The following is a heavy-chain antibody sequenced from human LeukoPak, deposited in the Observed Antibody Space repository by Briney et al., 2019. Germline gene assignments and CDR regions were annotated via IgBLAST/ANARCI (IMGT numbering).Heavy chain of an antibody. J-gene: IGHJ5*02. CDR2: IKSKTDGGTT. V-gene: IGHV3-15*01. Sequence: PGGSLRLSCAATGFTLSNACVNWVRQAPGKGLEWVGRIKSKTDGGTTDYAAPVKGRFTISRDDSKNTLYLQMNSLKTEDTAVYHCTTRSHDYTFSGGSAWGQGTLVTVSS. CDR1: GFTLSNAC. D-gene: IGHD4-11*01. CDR3: TTRSHDYTFSGGSA.